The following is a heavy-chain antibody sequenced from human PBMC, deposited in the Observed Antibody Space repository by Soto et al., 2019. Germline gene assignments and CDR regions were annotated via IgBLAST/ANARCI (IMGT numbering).Heavy chain of an antibody. J-gene: IGHJ4*02. Sequence: GGSLRLSCAASGFTFDNYGMHWVRQAPGKGLEWVVVISFDGRNTDYADSVKGRFTISRDNSKNTLYLQMTSLRAEDTAVYYCTTESGYSYGVDYWGQGTLVTVSS. CDR1: GFTFDNYG. D-gene: IGHD5-18*01. CDR3: TTESGYSYGVDY. V-gene: IGHV3-30*03. CDR2: ISFDGRNT.